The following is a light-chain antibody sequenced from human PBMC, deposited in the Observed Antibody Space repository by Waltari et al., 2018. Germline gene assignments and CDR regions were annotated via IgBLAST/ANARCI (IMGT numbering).Light chain of an antibody. J-gene: IGLJ3*02. Sequence: QSALTQPASVSGFPGQSITISCSGTGSDVGSYSLVSLYQKQPGKAPKLIIYEGSERPSGVSSRFSGAKSGDTASLTISGLQPEDEADYYCCSYAGSNSWVFGGGTKLTVL. CDR2: EGS. V-gene: IGLV2-23*01. CDR3: CSYAGSNSWV. CDR1: GSDVGSYSL.